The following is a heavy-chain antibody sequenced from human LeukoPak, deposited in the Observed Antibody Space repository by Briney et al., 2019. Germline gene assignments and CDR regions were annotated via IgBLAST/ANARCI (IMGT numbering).Heavy chain of an antibody. CDR2: IYYSGST. J-gene: IGHJ3*02. D-gene: IGHD5-24*01. CDR3: ARDLGDGYNSGDAFDI. V-gene: IGHV4-59*13. CDR1: GGPISSYY. Sequence: NPSETLSLTCTVSGGPISSYYWSWIRQPPGKGLEWIGHIYYSGSTNYNPSLKSRVTISVDTSKNQFSMKLSSVTAADTAVYYCARDLGDGYNSGDAFDIWGQGTMVTVSS.